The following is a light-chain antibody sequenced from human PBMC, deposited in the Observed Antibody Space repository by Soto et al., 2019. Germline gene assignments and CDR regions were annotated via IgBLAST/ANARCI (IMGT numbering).Light chain of an antibody. CDR2: KAS. J-gene: IGKJ1*01. Sequence: DIQMTQSPSTLSASVGYRVTITCRASQSINSWLAWYQQKPGKAPKLLIYKASGLESGVPSRFSGSGSGTEFTLTISSLQPDDFATYCCQQYNTYSWTFGQGTTGDIK. CDR1: QSINSW. CDR3: QQYNTYSWT. V-gene: IGKV1-5*03.